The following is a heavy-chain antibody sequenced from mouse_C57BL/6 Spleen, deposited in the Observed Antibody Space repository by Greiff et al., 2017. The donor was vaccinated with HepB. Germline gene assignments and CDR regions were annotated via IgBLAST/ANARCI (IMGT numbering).Heavy chain of an antibody. CDR2: IHPNSGST. J-gene: IGHJ4*01. CDR1: GYTFTSYW. D-gene: IGHD1-1*01. Sequence: QVQLQQPGAELVKPGASVKLSCTASGYTFTSYWMHWVKQRPGQGLAWIGMIHPNSGSTNYNEKFKSKATLTVDKSSSPTYMQHSSLTSEDATVYYCGRTCGSSYNYAMDYWGQGTSVTVSS. CDR3: GRTCGSSYNYAMDY. V-gene: IGHV1-64*01.